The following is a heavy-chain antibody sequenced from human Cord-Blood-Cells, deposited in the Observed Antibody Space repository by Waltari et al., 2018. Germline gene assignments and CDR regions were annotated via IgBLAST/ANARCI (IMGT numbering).Heavy chain of an antibody. J-gene: IGHJ4*02. V-gene: IGHV4-34*01. CDR3: ARHFRGYRPFDY. CDR1: GGSFSGYY. D-gene: IGHD3-3*02. Sequence: QVQLQQWGAGLLKPSETLSLTCAVYGGSFSGYYWSWIRQPPGKGLEWIGEINHSGSNNYNPPLKSRVTISVDTSKNQFSRKLSSVTAADTAVYYCARHFRGYRPFDYWGQGTLVTVSS. CDR2: INHSGSN.